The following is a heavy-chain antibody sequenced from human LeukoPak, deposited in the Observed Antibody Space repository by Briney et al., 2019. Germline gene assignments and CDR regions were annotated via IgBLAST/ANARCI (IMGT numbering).Heavy chain of an antibody. D-gene: IGHD1-26*01. CDR2: IYYSGST. CDR3: ARDGIVGATTSDYYYYGMDV. Sequence: SETLSLTCTVSGGSISSYYWSWIRQPPGKGLEWIGYIYYSGSTNYNPSLKSRVTISVDTSKNQFSLKLSSVTAADTAVYYCARDGIVGATTSDYYYYGMDVWGQGTTVTVSS. J-gene: IGHJ6*02. V-gene: IGHV4-59*01. CDR1: GGSISSYY.